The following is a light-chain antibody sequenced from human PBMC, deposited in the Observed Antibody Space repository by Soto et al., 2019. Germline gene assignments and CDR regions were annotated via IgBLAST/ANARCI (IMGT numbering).Light chain of an antibody. CDR1: QSVSSRY. Sequence: EIVLTQSPGTLSLSPGERATFSCRASQSVSSRYLAWYQQKPGQAPRLLIYGASSRATGIPDRFSGSGSGTEFTLTINSLQSEESAGYYCQQHNQWPITSGQGTRWRL. CDR2: GAS. V-gene: IGKV3D-20*02. J-gene: IGKJ5*01. CDR3: QQHNQWPIT.